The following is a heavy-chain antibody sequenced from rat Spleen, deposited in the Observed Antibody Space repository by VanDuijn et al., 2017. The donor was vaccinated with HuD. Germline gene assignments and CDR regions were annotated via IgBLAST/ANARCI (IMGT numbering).Heavy chain of an antibody. D-gene: IGHD1-7*01. CDR3: ARHSQKYYGYSHFDY. V-gene: IGHV5-17*01. CDR1: GFNFSDYA. CDR2: IVFDGSGT. Sequence: EVQLVESGGGLVQPGGSLKFSCAASGFNFSDYAMAWVRQAPKKGLEWVATIVFDGSGTYYRDSVKGRFTISRDSLKSTLYLQMDSLRSEDTATYYFARHSQKYYGYSHFDYWGQGVMVTVSS. J-gene: IGHJ2*01.